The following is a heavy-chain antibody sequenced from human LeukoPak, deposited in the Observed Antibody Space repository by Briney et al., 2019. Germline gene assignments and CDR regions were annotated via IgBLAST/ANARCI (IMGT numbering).Heavy chain of an antibody. D-gene: IGHD6-19*01. CDR1: GFTFSSYG. V-gene: IGHV3-NL1*01. Sequence: GGSLRLSCAASGFTFSSYGMHWVRQAPGKGLEWVSAISGSGGSTYYADSVKGRFTISRDNSKNTLFLQMNSLRDEDTAMYYCARVQGGGYRTADSWGQGTLVTVSS. J-gene: IGHJ4*02. CDR2: ISGSGGST. CDR3: ARVQGGGYRTADS.